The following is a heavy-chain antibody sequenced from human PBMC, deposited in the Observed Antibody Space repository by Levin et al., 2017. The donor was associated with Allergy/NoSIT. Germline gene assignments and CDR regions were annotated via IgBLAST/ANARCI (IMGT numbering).Heavy chain of an antibody. V-gene: IGHV3-7*01. Sequence: GGSLRLSCAASGFTFSTYWMSWVRQAPGKGLEWVANIKTDGSAKFYVDSVKGRFTISRDNAKGSLYLQMNSLRAEDTAVYYCSRAEDYWGQGTLVTVSS. CDR1: GFTFSTYW. J-gene: IGHJ4*02. CDR2: IKTDGSAK. CDR3: SRAEDY.